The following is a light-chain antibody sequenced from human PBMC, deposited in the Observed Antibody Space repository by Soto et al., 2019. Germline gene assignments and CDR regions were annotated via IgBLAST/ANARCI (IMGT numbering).Light chain of an antibody. V-gene: IGLV1-40*01. CDR3: QSYDSSLSGSVV. Sequence: QSVLTQPPSVSGAPGQRVTISCTGSSSNIGAGYDVHWYQQLPGTAPKLLMYGNSNRPSGVPDRFSGSKSGTSASLAITGLQVEDEADYYCQSYDSSLSGSVVFGGGTKVTVL. CDR1: SSNIGAGYD. CDR2: GNS. J-gene: IGLJ2*01.